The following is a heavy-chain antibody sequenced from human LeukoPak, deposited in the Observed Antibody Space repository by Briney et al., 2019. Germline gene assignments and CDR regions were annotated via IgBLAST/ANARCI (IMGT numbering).Heavy chain of an antibody. CDR3: ARGRSYYGSGSSPFDP. Sequence: ASVKVSCKASGYTFTNYHINWVRQAPGQGLEWMGWINPNSGGTNYAQKFQGRVTMTRDTSISTAYMELSRLRSDDTAVYYCARGRSYYGSGSSPFDPWGQGTLVTVSS. D-gene: IGHD3-10*01. V-gene: IGHV1-2*02. CDR2: INPNSGGT. J-gene: IGHJ5*02. CDR1: GYTFTNYH.